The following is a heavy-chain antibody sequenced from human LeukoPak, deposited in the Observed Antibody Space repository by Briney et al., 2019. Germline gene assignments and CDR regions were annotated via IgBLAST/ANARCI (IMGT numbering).Heavy chain of an antibody. CDR3: AKVFWFEHISDY. CDR2: IRGSGGTT. D-gene: IGHD3-10*01. V-gene: IGHV3-23*01. Sequence: GGSLRLSCAASGFTFSTYAMTWVRQAPGKGLEWVSTIRGSGGTTSYADSVKGRFTISRDDSKDTLYLQMNSLRVEDTAVYYCAKVFWFEHISDYWGQGTLVTVSS. J-gene: IGHJ4*02. CDR1: GFTFSTYA.